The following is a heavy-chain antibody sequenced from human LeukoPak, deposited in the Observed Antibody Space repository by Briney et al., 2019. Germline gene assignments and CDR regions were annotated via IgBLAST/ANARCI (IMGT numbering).Heavy chain of an antibody. V-gene: IGHV5-51*01. J-gene: IGHJ5*02. D-gene: IGHD6-13*01. CDR1: GYSFTSYW. CDR3: ARHVGYSSSWPGEYWFDP. CDR2: IYPGDSDT. Sequence: GESLKISCKGSGYSFTSYWIGWVRQMPGKGLEWMGIIYPGDSDTRYSPSFQGQVTISADKSISTAYLQWSSLKASDTAMYYCARHVGYSSSWPGEYWFDPWGQGTLVTVSS.